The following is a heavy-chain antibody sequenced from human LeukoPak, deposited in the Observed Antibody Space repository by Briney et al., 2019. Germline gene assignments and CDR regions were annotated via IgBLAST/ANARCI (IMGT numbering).Heavy chain of an antibody. D-gene: IGHD3-22*01. V-gene: IGHV2-70*11. CDR2: IDWDDDK. CDR3: ARSGQYYYDSSGYIHFDY. J-gene: IGHJ4*02. CDR1: GFSLSTSGMC. Sequence: SGPTLVNPTQTLTLTCTFSGFSLSTSGMCVSWIRQPQGKALEWLARIDWDDDKYYSTSPKTRLTISKDTSKNQVVLTMTNMDPVDTATYYCARSGQYYYDSSGYIHFDYWGQGTLVTVSS.